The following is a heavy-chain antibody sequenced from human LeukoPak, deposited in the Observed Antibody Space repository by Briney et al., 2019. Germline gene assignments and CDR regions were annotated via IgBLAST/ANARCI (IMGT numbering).Heavy chain of an antibody. CDR2: IWHDGIHE. CDR3: ARANPTTPIFYFDF. V-gene: IGHV3-33*01. Sequence: TGRSLRLSCVASGFTFNNYAMHWVRQAPGKGLVWVAVIWHDGIHEYYADSMKGRITISRDSSKNTLYLQINSLRAEDTAVYYCARANPTTPIFYFDFWGRGTLVTVSS. J-gene: IGHJ4*02. D-gene: IGHD4-17*01. CDR1: GFTFNNYA.